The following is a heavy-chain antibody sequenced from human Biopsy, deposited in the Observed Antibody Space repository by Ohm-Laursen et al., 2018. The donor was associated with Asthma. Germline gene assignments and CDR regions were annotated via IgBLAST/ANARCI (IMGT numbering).Heavy chain of an antibody. D-gene: IGHD3-22*01. Sequence: GASVKASRNRSRDIFSSYGFSWVRQAPGQGLEWLGGIIPISLTPSYARRFRGRVTISADEYTRTAYMELSSLRSEDTAVYYCARDPSYFDPSVEGWHLWGQGTMVTVSS. V-gene: IGHV1-69*13. J-gene: IGHJ3*01. CDR1: RDIFSSYG. CDR3: ARDPSYFDPSVEGWHL. CDR2: IIPISLTP.